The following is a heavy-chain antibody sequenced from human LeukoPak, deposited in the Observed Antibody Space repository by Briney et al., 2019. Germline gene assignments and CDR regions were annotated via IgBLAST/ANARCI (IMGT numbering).Heavy chain of an antibody. D-gene: IGHD3-3*01. CDR2: ISSSSSYI. V-gene: IGHV3-21*01. CDR3: ASLGYDFWSGYENY. J-gene: IGHJ4*02. CDR1: GFTFSTYS. Sequence: GGSLRLSCAASGFTFSTYSMNWVRQAPGKGLEWVSSISSSSSYIYYADSVKGRFTISRDNAKNSLYLQMNSLRAEDTAVYYCASLGYDFWSGYENYWGQGTLVTVSS.